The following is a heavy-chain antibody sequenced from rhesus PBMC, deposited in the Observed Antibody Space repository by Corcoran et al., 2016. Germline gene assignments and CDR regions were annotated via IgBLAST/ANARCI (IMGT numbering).Heavy chain of an antibody. J-gene: IGHJ6*01. CDR1: GSSLRSHW. V-gene: IGHV4-80*01. CDR2: INGNSGSN. CDR3: ARDTVGTVHTYGLDS. Sequence: QVQLQASGPGLVKPSATLSLTCTVSGSSLRSHWWRWIRPPPGKVLEWIGEINGNSGSNKYNPSLKSRVTISKDASKNQFSLKLSAVTAADTAVYYCARDTVGTVHTYGLDSWGQGVLVTVSS. D-gene: IGHD5-24*01.